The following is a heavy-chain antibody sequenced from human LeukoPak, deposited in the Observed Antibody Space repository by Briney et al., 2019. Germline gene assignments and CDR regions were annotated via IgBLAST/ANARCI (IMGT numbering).Heavy chain of an antibody. CDR1: GFTFSDFG. V-gene: IGHV3-30*03. CDR3: AAQYYYDSSGHYYVGNWFDP. Sequence: GRSLRLSCAVAGFTFSDFGMHWVRQAPGKGLEWVSIISYDGSDEYYADSVKGRFAMSRDFFKNTLYLQMNSLRAEDTAVYYCAAQYYYDSSGHYYVGNWFDPWGQGTLVTVSS. CDR2: ISYDGSDE. J-gene: IGHJ5*02. D-gene: IGHD3-22*01.